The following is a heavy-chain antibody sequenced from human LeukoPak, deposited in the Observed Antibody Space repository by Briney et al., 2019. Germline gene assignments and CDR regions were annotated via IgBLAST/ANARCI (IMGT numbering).Heavy chain of an antibody. CDR1: GYTFTGYY. V-gene: IGHV1-2*02. CDR3: ARGENYYDSSGPQLGFYFDY. Sequence: ASVKVSCKASGYTFTGYYMHWVRQAPGQGLEWMGWINPNSGGTNYAQKFQGRVTMTRDTSISTAYMELSRLRSDDTAVYYCARGENYYDSSGPQLGFYFDYWGQGTLVTVSS. CDR2: INPNSGGT. D-gene: IGHD3-22*01. J-gene: IGHJ4*02.